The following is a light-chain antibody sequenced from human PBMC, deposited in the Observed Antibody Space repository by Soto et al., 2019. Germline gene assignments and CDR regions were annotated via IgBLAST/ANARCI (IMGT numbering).Light chain of an antibody. CDR2: DAS. V-gene: IGKV3-11*01. J-gene: IGKJ1*01. CDR3: QQRSNWPPWT. Sequence: EIVLTQSPATLSLSPGERATLSCRASQSVSSYLAWYQQKPGQAPRLLIYDASTRATGIPARFSGSGSGTDFTPTIRRLEPEDFAVDYCQQRSNWPPWTFGQGTKVEIK. CDR1: QSVSSY.